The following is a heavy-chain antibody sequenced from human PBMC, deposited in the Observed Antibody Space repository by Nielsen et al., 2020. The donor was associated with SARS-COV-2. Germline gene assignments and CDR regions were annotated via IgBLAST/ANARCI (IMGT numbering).Heavy chain of an antibody. CDR1: GFTFSSYS. Sequence: GGSLRLSCAASGFTFSSYSMNWVRQAPGKGLEWVSNISSSGSYTSYADSVKGRFTISRDNAKNSVYLQMNSLRAEDTAVYYCARMIIVVVAAQAGMDVWGQGTTVTVSS. D-gene: IGHD2-15*01. J-gene: IGHJ6*02. CDR3: ARMIIVVVAAQAGMDV. CDR2: ISSSGSYT. V-gene: IGHV3-21*05.